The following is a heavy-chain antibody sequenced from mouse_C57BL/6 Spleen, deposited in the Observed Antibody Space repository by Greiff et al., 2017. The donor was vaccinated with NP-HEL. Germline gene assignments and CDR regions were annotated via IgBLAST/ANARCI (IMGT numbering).Heavy chain of an antibody. CDR2: IYPGSGST. V-gene: IGHV1-55*01. D-gene: IGHD2-3*01. J-gene: IGHJ3*01. Sequence: VQLQQPGAELVKPGASVKMSCKASGYTFTSYWITWVKQRPGQGLEWIGDIYPGSGSTNYNEKFKSKATLTVDTSSSTAYMQLSSLTSEDSAVYYCARYDDGYYVREGAWFAYWGQGTLVTVSA. CDR3: ARYDDGYYVREGAWFAY. CDR1: GYTFTSYW.